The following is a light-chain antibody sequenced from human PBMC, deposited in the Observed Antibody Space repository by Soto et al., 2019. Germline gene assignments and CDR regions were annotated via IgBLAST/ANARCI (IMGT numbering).Light chain of an antibody. CDR3: CSYAGSYNYV. Sequence: QSALTQPRSVSGSPGQSVTISCTGTTSDVGGYNYVSWYQQHPGKAPKLIIFDVTKRPSGVPDRFPGSKSGNTTSLTISGLLAEDEADYYCCSYAGSYNYVFGTGTKVTVL. CDR1: TSDVGGYNY. V-gene: IGLV2-11*01. CDR2: DVT. J-gene: IGLJ1*01.